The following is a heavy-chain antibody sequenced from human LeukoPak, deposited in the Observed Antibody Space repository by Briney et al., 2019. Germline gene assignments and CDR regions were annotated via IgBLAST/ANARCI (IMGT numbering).Heavy chain of an antibody. Sequence: GSLRLSCAASGFTFSSYAMSWVSQPPGKGLEWIGEIYHSGSTNYNPSLKSRVTISVDTSKNQFSLKLSSVTAADTAVYYCARDKGLGPLSHDSPAFDIWGQGTMVTVSS. CDR3: ARDKGLGPLSHDSPAFDI. CDR1: GFTFSSYAM. V-gene: IGHV4-4*02. D-gene: IGHD3-22*01. CDR2: IYHSGST. J-gene: IGHJ3*02.